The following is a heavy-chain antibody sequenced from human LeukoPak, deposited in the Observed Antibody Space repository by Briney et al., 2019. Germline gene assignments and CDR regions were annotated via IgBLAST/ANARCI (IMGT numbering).Heavy chain of an antibody. D-gene: IGHD4-23*01. J-gene: IGHJ3*02. CDR3: ASLAGGNSESSDAFDI. CDR2: ISAYNGNT. V-gene: IGHV1-18*01. Sequence: ASVKVSCKASGYTFTSYGISWVRQAPGQGLEWMGWISAYNGNTIYAQKLQGRVTMTRDMSTSTVYMELSSLRSEDTAVYYCASLAGGNSESSDAFDIWGQGTMVTVSS. CDR1: GYTFTSYG.